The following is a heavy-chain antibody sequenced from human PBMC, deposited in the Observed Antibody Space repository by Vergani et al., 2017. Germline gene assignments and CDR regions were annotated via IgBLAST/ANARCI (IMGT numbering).Heavy chain of an antibody. CDR3: ATSRRGYSYGSSSFDS. Sequence: QVQLVQSGAEVKKPGSSVKVSCKASGGTFSSYAISWVRQAPGQGLEWMGGFDPADGDTTYTQKFQDLIIMTEDASTDTAYLELNNLRSGDTAVYFCATSRRGYSYGSSSFDSWGQGTLVTVSS. CDR2: FDPADGDT. V-gene: IGHV1-24*01. CDR1: GGTFSSYA. D-gene: IGHD5-18*01. J-gene: IGHJ4*02.